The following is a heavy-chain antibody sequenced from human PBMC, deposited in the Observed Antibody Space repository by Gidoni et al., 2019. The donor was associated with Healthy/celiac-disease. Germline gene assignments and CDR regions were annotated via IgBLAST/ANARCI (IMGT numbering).Heavy chain of an antibody. J-gene: IGHJ4*02. CDR1: GYTFTSYG. D-gene: IGHD2-21*01. CDR2: NSAYNGNT. Sequence: QVHLVQSGAEVTIPGASVNVSCHASGYTFTSYGISWVRQAPGKGLEWMGWNSAYNGNTNYAQKLQGRVTMTTDTSTSTAYMELRSLRSDDTAVYYCARVIQGSLDYWGQGTLVTVSS. CDR3: ARVIQGSLDY. V-gene: IGHV1-18*01.